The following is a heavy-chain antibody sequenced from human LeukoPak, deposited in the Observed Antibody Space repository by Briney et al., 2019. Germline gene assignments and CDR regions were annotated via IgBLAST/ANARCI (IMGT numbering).Heavy chain of an antibody. CDR1: GFTFINYA. J-gene: IGHJ4*02. V-gene: IGHV3-21*01. Sequence: GRTLRLSCAASGFTFINYAMTWVRQAPGKGLEWGSSISSSSSYIYYADSVKGRFTISRDNAKTSLYLQMNSLRAEDTAVYYCASQGYSSGWYFYYWGQGTLVTVSS. CDR3: ASQGYSSGWYFYY. CDR2: ISSSSSYI. D-gene: IGHD6-19*01.